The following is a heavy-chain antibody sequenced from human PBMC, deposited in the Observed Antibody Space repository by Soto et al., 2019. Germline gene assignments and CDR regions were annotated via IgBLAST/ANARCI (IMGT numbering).Heavy chain of an antibody. CDR3: ARRLTPYYFDY. CDR1: GFTLSNYA. J-gene: IGHJ4*02. CDR2: ISYDGSNK. V-gene: IGHV3-30-3*01. D-gene: IGHD3-16*01. Sequence: GGSLRLSCAASGFTLSNYAMHWVRQAPGKGLEWVAVISYDGSNKYYADSVKGRFTISRDNSQNTLYLQMNSPTAEDTADYYCARRLTPYYFDYWGQGTLVTVPQ.